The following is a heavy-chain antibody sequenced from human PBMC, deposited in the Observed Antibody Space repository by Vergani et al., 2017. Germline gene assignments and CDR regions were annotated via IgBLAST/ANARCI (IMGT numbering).Heavy chain of an antibody. Sequence: QVQLQESGPGLVRPSETLSLTCTVPGCSLSGYYWNWIRQTPGEGLEWIGYVEDSGYFNYNPSLKTRVSMSSDTSNNQFYLMLSSVTVADTAVYYSARSIVSRNPPDYFDNWGQGTLVTVSS. CDR2: VEDSGYF. J-gene: IGHJ4*02. CDR3: ARSIVSRNPPDYFDN. D-gene: IGHD1-14*01. V-gene: IGHV4-59*01. CDR1: GCSLSGYY.